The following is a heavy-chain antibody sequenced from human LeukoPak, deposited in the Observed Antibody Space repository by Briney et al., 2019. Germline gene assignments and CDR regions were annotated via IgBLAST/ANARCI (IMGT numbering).Heavy chain of an antibody. J-gene: IGHJ3*02. V-gene: IGHV3-53*04. CDR3: ASRGGDVDTAFLLGAFDI. CDR2: IYSGGRT. D-gene: IGHD5-18*01. Sequence: PGGSLSLSCAASGFTVSSNYMSWVRQAPGKGLEWVSFIYSGGRTYYADSVKGRFTIPRHNSKHTLYLQMNSLRAEDTAVYYCASRGGDVDTAFLLGAFDIWGQGTMVTVSS. CDR1: GFTVSSNY.